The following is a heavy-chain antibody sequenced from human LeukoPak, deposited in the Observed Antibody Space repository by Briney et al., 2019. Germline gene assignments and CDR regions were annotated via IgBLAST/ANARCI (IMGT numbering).Heavy chain of an antibody. Sequence: GGSLRLSCAASGFTFSSYGMSWVRQAPGKGLEWVSAISGSGGSTYYADSVKGRFTISRDNSKNTLYLQMNSLRAEDTAVYYCAKVLVRGVILVHFDYWGQGTLVTVSS. D-gene: IGHD3-10*01. V-gene: IGHV3-23*01. CDR3: AKVLVRGVILVHFDY. J-gene: IGHJ4*02. CDR1: GFTFSSYG. CDR2: ISGSGGST.